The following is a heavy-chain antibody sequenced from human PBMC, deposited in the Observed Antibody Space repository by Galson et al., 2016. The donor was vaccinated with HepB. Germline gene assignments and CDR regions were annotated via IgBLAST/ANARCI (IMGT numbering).Heavy chain of an antibody. D-gene: IGHD3-16*01. CDR3: TKENAETVMLGLPDGSEM. CDR1: GFTFDDYS. Sequence: SLRLSCAASGFTFDDYSMHWVRQPPGKGLEWVSGISWNGRKIGYADSVRGRFTVSRDNAKNSLYLQMNSLGPEDTALYYCTKENAETVMLGLPDGSEMWGLGTMVTVSS. J-gene: IGHJ3*02. V-gene: IGHV3-9*01. CDR2: ISWNGRKI.